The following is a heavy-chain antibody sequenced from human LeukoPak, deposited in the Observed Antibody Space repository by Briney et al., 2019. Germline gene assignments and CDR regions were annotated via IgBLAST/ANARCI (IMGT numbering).Heavy chain of an antibody. J-gene: IGHJ4*02. CDR3: VRSLDY. Sequence: GSLRLSCAASGFTFSSYWMSWVRQAPGKGLEWVSVITGSGGFTQYADSVKGRFTISRDNSKNTVYLQMNSLRVEDTALYYCVRSLDYWGQGTLVTVSS. CDR1: GFTFSSYW. V-gene: IGHV3-23*01. CDR2: ITGSGGFT.